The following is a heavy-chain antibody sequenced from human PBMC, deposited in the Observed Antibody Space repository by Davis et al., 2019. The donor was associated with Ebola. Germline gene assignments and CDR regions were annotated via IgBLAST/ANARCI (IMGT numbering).Heavy chain of an antibody. CDR2: ISVTGADI. Sequence: GESLKISCAASGFTFSDYTMNWVRQAPGGGLEWVAGISVTGADIKYADSVRGRFSISRDDSKNTLYLQMDSLRAEDTAVFYCAEGGTNNFLGANWGQGTLVTVSS. D-gene: IGHD2-8*01. J-gene: IGHJ4*02. CDR1: GFTFSDYT. V-gene: IGHV3-23*01. CDR3: AEGGTNNFLGAN.